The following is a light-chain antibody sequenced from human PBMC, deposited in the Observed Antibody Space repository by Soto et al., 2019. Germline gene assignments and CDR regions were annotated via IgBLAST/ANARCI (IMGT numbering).Light chain of an antibody. V-gene: IGKV3-20*01. Sequence: EIVLTQSPGTLSLSPGERATLSCRASQSVSSSYLAWYQQKPGQAPRLLIYGASSRATGIPDRFSGSGSGKDFTLTIRRLEPEDFAVYFCQQYGNSPPNTFGQGTKVEIK. CDR3: QQYGNSPPNT. J-gene: IGKJ2*01. CDR1: QSVSSSY. CDR2: GAS.